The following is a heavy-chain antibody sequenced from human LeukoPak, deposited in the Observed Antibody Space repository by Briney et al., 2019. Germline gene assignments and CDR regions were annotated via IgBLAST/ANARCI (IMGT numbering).Heavy chain of an antibody. J-gene: IGHJ3*02. CDR1: GFTFSSHW. CDR3: ARATVTTHFDI. CDR2: INSDGSST. V-gene: IGHV3-74*01. Sequence: SGGSLRLSCAASGFTFSSHWMSWVRQAPGKGLVWVSRINSDGSSTRYADSVRGRFTISRDNAKNSLYLQMNSLRAEDTAVYYCARATVTTHFDIWGQGTMVTVSS. D-gene: IGHD4-17*01.